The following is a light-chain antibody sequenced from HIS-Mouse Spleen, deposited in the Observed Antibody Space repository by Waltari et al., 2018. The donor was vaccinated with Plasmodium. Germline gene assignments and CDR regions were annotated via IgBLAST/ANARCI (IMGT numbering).Light chain of an antibody. CDR3: QQYNNWSFT. Sequence: ELVLPQSPATLSVSPGERATPSCRASQRVSSNLAWYQQKPGQAPRLLIYGASTRATGIPARFSGSGSGTEFTLTISSLQSEDFAVYYCQQYNNWSFTFGPGTKVDIK. CDR2: GAS. J-gene: IGKJ3*01. V-gene: IGKV3-15*01. CDR1: QRVSSN.